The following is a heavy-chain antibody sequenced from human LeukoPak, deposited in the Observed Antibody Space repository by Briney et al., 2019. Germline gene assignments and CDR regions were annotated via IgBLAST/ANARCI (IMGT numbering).Heavy chain of an antibody. CDR1: RFTFGDYA. D-gene: IGHD6-19*01. J-gene: IGHJ4*02. V-gene: IGHV3-49*04. Sequence: PGRSLRLSCTVSRFTFGDYAMSWVRQAPGKGLEWVGFIRSKAYGGTTEYAASVKGRFTISRDDSKSIAYLQMNSLKTEDTAVYYCTRDQDPMAVAGDFDYWGQGTLVTVSS. CDR3: TRDQDPMAVAGDFDY. CDR2: IRSKAYGGTT.